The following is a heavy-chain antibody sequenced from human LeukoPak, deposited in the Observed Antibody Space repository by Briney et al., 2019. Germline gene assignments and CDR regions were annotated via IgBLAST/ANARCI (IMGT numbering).Heavy chain of an antibody. CDR3: ASYRQGGSYFRDY. D-gene: IGHD1-26*01. Sequence: ASVKVSCKASGYTFTDYYMHWVRQAPGQGLEWMGWINPNSGGTNYAQKFQGRVTMTRDTSISTAYMELNRLRSDDTAVYYCASYRQGGSYFRDYWGQGTLVTVSS. V-gene: IGHV1-2*02. CDR1: GYTFTDYY. CDR2: INPNSGGT. J-gene: IGHJ4*02.